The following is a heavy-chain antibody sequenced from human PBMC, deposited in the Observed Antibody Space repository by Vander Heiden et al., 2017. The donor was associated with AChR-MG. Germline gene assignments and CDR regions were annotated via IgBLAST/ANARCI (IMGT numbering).Heavy chain of an antibody. D-gene: IGHD3-22*01. CDR1: GGTFSSYA. Sequence: QVQLVQSGAEVKKPGSSVKVSCKASGGTFSSYAISWVRQAPGQGLEWMGGIIPIFGTANYAQKFQGRVTITADKSTSTAYMELSSLRSEDTAVYYCATPPRYYYDSSGYYYSYWGQGTLVTVSS. V-gene: IGHV1-69*06. CDR3: ATPPRYYYDSSGYYYSY. CDR2: IIPIFGTA. J-gene: IGHJ4*02.